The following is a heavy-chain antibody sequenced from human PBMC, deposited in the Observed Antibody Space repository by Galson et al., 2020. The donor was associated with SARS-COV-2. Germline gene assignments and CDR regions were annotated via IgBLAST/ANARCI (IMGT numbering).Heavy chain of an antibody. D-gene: IGHD4-17*01. CDR3: ARDSGTTVTRYYQYYYGMDV. Sequence: SVKVSCKASGGTFTYYGISWVRQAPGQGLEWMGGIIPIFATTNYAQKFQGRVTITADESTSKTYMELSSLRFEDTAVDYCARDSGTTVTRYYQYYYGMDVWGQGTTVTVSS. V-gene: IGHV1-69*13. J-gene: IGHJ6*02. CDR1: GGTFTYYG. CDR2: IIPIFATT.